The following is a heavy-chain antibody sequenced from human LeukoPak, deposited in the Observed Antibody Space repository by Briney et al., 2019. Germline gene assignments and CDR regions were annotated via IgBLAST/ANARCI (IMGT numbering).Heavy chain of an antibody. CDR3: ARAGSYDILTGYHPFDAFDI. CDR2: INPSGGST. J-gene: IGHJ3*02. CDR1: GYTFTSYY. D-gene: IGHD3-9*01. Sequence: GASVKVSCKASGYTFTSYYMHWVRQAPGQGLEWMGIINPSGGSTSYAQKFQGRVTMTRDTSISTAYMELSRLRSDDTAVYYCARAGSYDILTGYHPFDAFDIWGQGTMVTVSS. V-gene: IGHV1-46*01.